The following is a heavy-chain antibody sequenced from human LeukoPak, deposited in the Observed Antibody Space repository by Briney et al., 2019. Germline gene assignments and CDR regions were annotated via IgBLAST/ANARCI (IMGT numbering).Heavy chain of an antibody. Sequence: GGSLRLSCAASGCTFSSYSMNWVRQAPGQGLGWVSSISSSSSYIYYADSAKGRFTISRDNAKNSLYLQMNSLRAEDTAVYYCARGMDYGDSDAFDIWGQGTMVTVSS. CDR3: ARGMDYGDSDAFDI. CDR1: GCTFSSYS. J-gene: IGHJ3*02. V-gene: IGHV3-21*01. CDR2: ISSSSSYI. D-gene: IGHD4-17*01.